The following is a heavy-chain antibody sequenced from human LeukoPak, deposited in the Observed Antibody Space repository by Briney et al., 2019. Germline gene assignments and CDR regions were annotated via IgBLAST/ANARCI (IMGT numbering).Heavy chain of an antibody. CDR3: ARKSSSSSFFDY. CDR1: GFTFSSSA. Sequence: GGSLRLSCAASGFTFSSSAMSWVRQAPGKGLEWVSAISGSGDTTYYVDFVEGRFIIFRDNSKDTLFLQMNRLSAEDTAVYYCARKSSSSSFFDYWGQGTLVTVSA. D-gene: IGHD6-6*01. CDR2: ISGSGDTT. V-gene: IGHV3-23*01. J-gene: IGHJ4*02.